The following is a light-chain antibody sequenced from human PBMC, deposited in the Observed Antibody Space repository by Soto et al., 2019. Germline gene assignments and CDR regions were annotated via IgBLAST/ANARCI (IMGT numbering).Light chain of an antibody. J-gene: IGLJ2*01. CDR1: SSNIGSNT. V-gene: IGLV1-44*01. CDR2: SNN. Sequence: QSVLTQPPSASGTPGQRVTISCSGSSSNIGSNTVNWYQQLPGTAPKLLIYSNNQRPSWVPDRFSGSKSGTSASLAISGLQSEDEADYYCAAWDDSLNEVVFGGGTKLTVL. CDR3: AAWDDSLNEVV.